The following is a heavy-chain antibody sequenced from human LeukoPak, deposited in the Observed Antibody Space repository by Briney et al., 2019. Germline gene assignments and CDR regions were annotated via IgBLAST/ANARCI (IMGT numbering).Heavy chain of an antibody. D-gene: IGHD3-22*01. CDR3: VRRYHLSDYYDSSFGAFDI. CDR2: IYYSGST. Sequence: SETLSLTCTVSGDSISSSSYYWGWIRQPPGKGLEWIGSIYYSGSTYYNPSLKSRVTISVDTSKNQFSLKLSSVTAADTAVYNCVRRYHLSDYYDSSFGAFDIWGQGTMVTVSS. J-gene: IGHJ3*02. CDR1: GDSISSSSYY. V-gene: IGHV4-39*07.